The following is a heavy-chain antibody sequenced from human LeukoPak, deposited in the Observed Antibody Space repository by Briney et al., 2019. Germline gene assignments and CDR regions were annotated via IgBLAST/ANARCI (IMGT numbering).Heavy chain of an antibody. Sequence: SETLSLTCTVSGGSISSSYYWGWIRQPPGKGLEWIGEINHSGSTNYNPSLKSRVTISVDTSKNQFSLKLSSVTAADTAVYYCARKFRGYYDSTRRYYFDYWGQGTLVTVSS. CDR3: ARKFRGYYDSTRRYYFDY. CDR2: INHSGST. D-gene: IGHD3-22*01. V-gene: IGHV4-34*01. CDR1: GGSISSSYY. J-gene: IGHJ4*02.